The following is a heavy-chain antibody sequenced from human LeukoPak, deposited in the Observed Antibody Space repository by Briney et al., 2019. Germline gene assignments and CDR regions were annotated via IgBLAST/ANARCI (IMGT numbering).Heavy chain of an antibody. CDR3: ASRKLGNDY. CDR1: GGPVSDCY. CDR2: IYYTGSS. Sequence: PSETLSLTCTVSGGPVSDCYWSWIRQSPGKALEWIGYIYYTGSSSYNPSLRSRVTISADTSKFQFSLKLSSVTAADTAVYYCASRKLGNDYWGQGTLVTVSS. J-gene: IGHJ4*01. V-gene: IGHV4-59*02. D-gene: IGHD7-27*01.